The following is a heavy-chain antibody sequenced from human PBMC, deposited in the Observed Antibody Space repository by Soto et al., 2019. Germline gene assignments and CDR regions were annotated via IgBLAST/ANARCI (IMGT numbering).Heavy chain of an antibody. CDR3: ARDSIFNY. D-gene: IGHD3-3*01. CDR2: IYTGGNT. Sequence: PGGSLRLSCAVSGLSVSTNYMSWVRQAPGKGLEWVSVIYTGGNTYYADSVKGRFTISRDNSKNTLYLQMNSLRAEDTAVYYCARDSIFNYWGQGTLVTVSS. CDR1: GLSVSTNY. J-gene: IGHJ4*02. V-gene: IGHV3-66*01.